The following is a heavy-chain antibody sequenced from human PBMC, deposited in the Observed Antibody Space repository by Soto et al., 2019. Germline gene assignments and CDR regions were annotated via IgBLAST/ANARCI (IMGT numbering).Heavy chain of an antibody. V-gene: IGHV1-69*01. D-gene: IGHD1-1*01. CDR2: IIPRSGTA. J-gene: IGHJ5*02. CDR3: ARGSPCSTTTCSLNEVWFDP. Sequence: QVQLLQSGAELKRPGSSVKVSCKASGETFSTFAITWVRQAPGHGPEWMGGIIPRSGTAHYARRFEDRVTMTADESTSTAYMELRSLTSEDTAIYYCARGSPCSTTTCSLNEVWFDPWGQGTLVTVST. CDR1: GETFSTFA.